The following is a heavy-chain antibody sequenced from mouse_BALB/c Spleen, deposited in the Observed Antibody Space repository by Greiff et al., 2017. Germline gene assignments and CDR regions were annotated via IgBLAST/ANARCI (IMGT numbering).Heavy chain of an antibody. J-gene: IGHJ4*01. CDR1: GFTFSSFG. CDR3: ARSIYYYGSSYAMDY. CDR2: ISSGSSTI. D-gene: IGHD1-1*01. V-gene: IGHV5-17*02. Sequence: EVMLVESGGGLVQPGGSRKLSCAASGFTFSSFGMHWVRQAPEKGLEWVAYISSGSSTIYYADTVKGRFTISRDNPKNTLFLQMTSLRSEDTAMYYCARSIYYYGSSYAMDYWGQGTTVTGSS.